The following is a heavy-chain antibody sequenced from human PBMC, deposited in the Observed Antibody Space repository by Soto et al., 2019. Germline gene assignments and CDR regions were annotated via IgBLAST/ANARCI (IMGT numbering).Heavy chain of an antibody. D-gene: IGHD5-12*01. CDR3: ARQNSDDESIDS. V-gene: IGHV4-31*11. CDR2: ISYGGTT. CDR1: GGSISSGGNY. J-gene: IGHJ4*02. Sequence: QVQLQESGPGLVKPSQTQSLTCAVSGGSISSGGNYWSWIRQQPGKGLQWIGYISYGGTTYYNPSLKRQIVISRDTSKNQFSLNLSSVTAADTAMYYCARQNSDDESIDSWGQGTLVTVSS.